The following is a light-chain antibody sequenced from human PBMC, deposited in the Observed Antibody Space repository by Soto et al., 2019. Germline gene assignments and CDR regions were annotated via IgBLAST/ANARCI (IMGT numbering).Light chain of an antibody. J-gene: IGKJ3*01. Sequence: ESVLTQSPATLSLSPGESTTLSCRASQSVSSYLAWYQQKPGQAPRLLIYDASNRATGIPARFSGSGSGTDFTLTISSLEPEDFAVYYCQQRSNWVTFGPGTKVDIK. CDR2: DAS. CDR3: QQRSNWVT. CDR1: QSVSSY. V-gene: IGKV3-11*01.